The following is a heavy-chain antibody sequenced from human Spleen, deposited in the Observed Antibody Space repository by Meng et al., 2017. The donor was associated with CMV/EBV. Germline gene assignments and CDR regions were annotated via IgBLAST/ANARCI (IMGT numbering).Heavy chain of an antibody. CDR2: INHSGRP. V-gene: IGHV4-34*01. CDR1: GGSFNGYY. J-gene: IGHJ6*02. Sequence: SQTLSLTCAVYGGSFNGYYWTWIRQSPGKGLEWIGEINHSGRPDYNPSLKSRVTISGDTSKNQFSLELSSVTAADTAVYYCARVPYDSGGYPHYGMDVWGQGTAVTVSS. CDR3: ARVPYDSGGYPHYGMDV. D-gene: IGHD3-22*01.